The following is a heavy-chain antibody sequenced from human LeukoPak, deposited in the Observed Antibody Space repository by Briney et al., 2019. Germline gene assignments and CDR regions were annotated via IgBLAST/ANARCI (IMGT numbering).Heavy chain of an antibody. V-gene: IGHV4-38-2*02. CDR1: GYSISSGYY. CDR2: IYHSGST. Sequence: PSATLYLTCTVSGYSISSGYYWGWIRQPPGKGLEWIGTIYHSGSTYYNPSLKSRVSMSVDTSKNQFSLKLSSVTAADTAVYYCARDSMRGFDPWGQGTLVTVSS. J-gene: IGHJ5*02. CDR3: ARDSMRGFDP.